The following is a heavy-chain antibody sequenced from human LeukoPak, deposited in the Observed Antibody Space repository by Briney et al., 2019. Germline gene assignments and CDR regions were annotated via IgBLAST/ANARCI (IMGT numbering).Heavy chain of an antibody. J-gene: IGHJ1*01. CDR3: ATYSSLNRRESQY. V-gene: IGHV3-30*02. D-gene: IGHD3-22*01. CDR1: GFTFSSYG. Sequence: GGSLRLSCAASGFTFSSYGMHWVRQAPGKGLEWVAFIRYDGSNKYYADSVKGRFTISRDNSKNTLYLQMNSLRAEDTAVYYCATYSSLNRRESQYWGQGNLLTVSS. CDR2: IRYDGSNK.